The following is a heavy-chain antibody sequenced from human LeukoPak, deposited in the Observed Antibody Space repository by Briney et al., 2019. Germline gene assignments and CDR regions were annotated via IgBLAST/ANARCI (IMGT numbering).Heavy chain of an antibody. Sequence: TSVKVSCKASGFTFTSSAMQWVRQARGQCLEWIGWIVVGSGNTNYAQKFQERVTITRDMSTSTAYMELSSLRSEDTAVYYCAADKYCSSTSCHPYFDYWGQGTLVAVSS. CDR1: GFTFTSSA. J-gene: IGHJ4*02. D-gene: IGHD2-2*01. CDR2: IVVGSGNT. CDR3: AADKYCSSTSCHPYFDY. V-gene: IGHV1-58*02.